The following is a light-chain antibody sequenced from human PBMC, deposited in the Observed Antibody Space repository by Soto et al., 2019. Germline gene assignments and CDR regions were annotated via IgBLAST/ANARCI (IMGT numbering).Light chain of an antibody. Sequence: DIQLTQSPSFLSPSIGESVPITCRASQVISTSLAWYQVKPGKAPKLLIYAASTLESGVPSRFSATVSGTEFTLTITSLQPEDFATYYCQQLYDSPITFGQGTRVEIK. CDR1: QVISTS. V-gene: IGKV1-9*01. J-gene: IGKJ5*01. CDR2: AAS. CDR3: QQLYDSPIT.